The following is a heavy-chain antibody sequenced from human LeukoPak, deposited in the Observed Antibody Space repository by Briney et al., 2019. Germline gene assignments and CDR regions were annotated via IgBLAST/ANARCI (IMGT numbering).Heavy chain of an antibody. V-gene: IGHV3-15*01. CDR3: TWMAAIFTDDY. D-gene: IGHD5-12*01. CDR2: IRRGRIP. Sequence: GVSVTLSCILSRLTLSDAWMRCARHARGRGLEWVGRIRRGRIPEYAAPVQGRFSIPRGNSKNTFYLQMKRLKTADNGVDFCTWMAAIFTDDYWGQGTLVTVSS. J-gene: IGHJ4*02. CDR1: RLTLSDAW.